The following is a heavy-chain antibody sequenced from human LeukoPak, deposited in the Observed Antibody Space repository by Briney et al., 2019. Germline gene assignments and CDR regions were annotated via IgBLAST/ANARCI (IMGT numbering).Heavy chain of an antibody. D-gene: IGHD6-13*01. CDR1: GYTFTSYD. CDR2: MNPNSGNT. CDR3: ARDGVNPGIAAGRSPLDY. J-gene: IGHJ4*02. Sequence: ASVKVSCKASGYTFTSYDINWVRQATGQGLEWMGWMNPNSGNTGYAQKFQGRVTMTRNTSISTAYMELSSLRSEDTAVYYCARDGVNPGIAAGRSPLDYWGQGTLVTVSS. V-gene: IGHV1-8*01.